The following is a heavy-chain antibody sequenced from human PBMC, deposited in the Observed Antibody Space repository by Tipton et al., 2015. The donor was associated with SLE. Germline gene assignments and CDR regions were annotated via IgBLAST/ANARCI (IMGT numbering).Heavy chain of an antibody. V-gene: IGHV3-23*01. J-gene: IGHJ5*02. CDR2: ITGSGGNT. CDR3: AKKGDYNSGYYAANWLAP. D-gene: IGHD6-19*01. CDR1: GFTFSSYA. Sequence: SLRLSCAASGFTFSSYAMNWVRQAPGKGLEWVSTITGSGGNTYYSDSVKGRFTISRDNSKNTLYLQMNSLRAEDTAVYYCAKKGDYNSGYYAANWLAPWGQGTLGTVST.